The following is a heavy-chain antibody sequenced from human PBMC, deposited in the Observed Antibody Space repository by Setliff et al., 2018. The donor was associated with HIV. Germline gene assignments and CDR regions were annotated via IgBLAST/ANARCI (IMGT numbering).Heavy chain of an antibody. D-gene: IGHD6-19*01. Sequence: PSETLSLTCAVSGYSISSGYYWGWSRQPPGKGLEWIGCIYQSWRTYYNVSLTSRVIISVDTAKNQYSLKLSSVTSAATAVYYCAGPRAVAGANYFDYWGQGTLVTVSS. CDR1: GYSISSGYY. CDR3: AGPRAVAGANYFDY. V-gene: IGHV4-38-2*01. J-gene: IGHJ4*02. CDR2: IYQSWRT.